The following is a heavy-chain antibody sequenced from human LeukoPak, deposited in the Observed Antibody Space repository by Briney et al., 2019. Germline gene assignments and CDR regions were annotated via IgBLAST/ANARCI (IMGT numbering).Heavy chain of an antibody. V-gene: IGHV3-33*01. CDR1: GFAFSRSG. Sequence: GGSLRLSCAASGFAFSRSGMHWVRQAPGKGLEWVAVVWYDGSNKHYADSVKGRFTISRDNSNNTLYLQMSSLRAEDTAVYYCARDPKYSSSWFFDYWGQGTLVTVSS. CDR2: VWYDGSNK. J-gene: IGHJ4*02. CDR3: ARDPKYSSSWFFDY. D-gene: IGHD6-13*01.